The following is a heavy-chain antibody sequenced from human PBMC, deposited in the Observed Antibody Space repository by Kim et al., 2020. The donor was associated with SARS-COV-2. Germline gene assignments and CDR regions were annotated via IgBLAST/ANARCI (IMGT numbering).Heavy chain of an antibody. J-gene: IGHJ4*02. CDR2: INHSGST. D-gene: IGHD5-18*01. CDR1: GGSFSGYY. CDR3: ARAVLPSNRYSAFDY. V-gene: IGHV4-34*01. Sequence: SETLSLTCAVYGGSFSGYYWSWIRQPPGKGLEWIGEINHSGSTNYNPSLKSRVTISVDTSKNQFSLKLSSVTAADTAVYYCARAVLPSNRYSAFDYWGQGTLVTVSS.